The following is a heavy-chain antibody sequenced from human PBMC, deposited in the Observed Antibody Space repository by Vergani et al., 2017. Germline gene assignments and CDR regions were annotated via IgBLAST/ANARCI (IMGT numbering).Heavy chain of an antibody. Sequence: VELLESGGGLAQPGGSLRVSCSASGFRVTTYYMSWVRQAPGKGLEWVSVIKSDGRTSYEESVRGRFTISRDTSRNAVYLQMNILRGEDTGVYYCTRSECSGTTCYGNYFDRWGHGILVTVSS. CDR2: IKSDGRT. CDR1: GFRVTTYY. J-gene: IGHJ4*01. D-gene: IGHD2-15*01. V-gene: IGHV3-66*02. CDR3: TRSECSGTTCYGNYFDR.